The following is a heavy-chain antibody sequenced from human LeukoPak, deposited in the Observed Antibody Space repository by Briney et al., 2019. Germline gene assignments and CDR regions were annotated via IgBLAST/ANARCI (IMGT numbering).Heavy chain of an antibody. CDR1: GFTFSTYG. CDR3: AKDRDGYYDSSGSSL. V-gene: IGHV3-30*18. J-gene: IGHJ4*02. D-gene: IGHD3-22*01. CDR2: ISYDGNMK. Sequence: PGGSLRLSCAASGFTFSTYGMHWVRQAPGKGLEWVAVISYDGNMKYYADSVKGRFTISRDNSKNTLYLQMNSLRTGDTAVYYCAKDRDGYYDSSGSSLWGQGTLVTVSS.